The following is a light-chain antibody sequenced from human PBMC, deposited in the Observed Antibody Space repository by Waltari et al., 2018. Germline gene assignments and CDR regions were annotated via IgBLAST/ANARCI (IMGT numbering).Light chain of an antibody. J-gene: IGKJ4*01. Sequence: SVVYSPNNRNDIAWYQQKPGQPPKLLVYWASTRESGVPDRFSGSGSGTDFTLTISSLQAEDVAVYYCQQYYSTPPTFGGGTKVEIK. CDR3: QQYYSTPPT. V-gene: IGKV4-1*01. CDR1: SVVYSPNNRND. CDR2: WAS.